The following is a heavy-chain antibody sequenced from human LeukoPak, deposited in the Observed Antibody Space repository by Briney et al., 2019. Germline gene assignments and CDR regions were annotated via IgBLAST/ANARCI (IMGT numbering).Heavy chain of an antibody. V-gene: IGHV3-48*03. J-gene: IGHJ4*02. D-gene: IGHD5-24*01. Sequence: PGGSLRLSCAASGFTFGSYEMNWVRQAPGKALEWVSYISSSGSTIYYADSVKGRFTISRDNAKNSLYLQMNSLRAEDTAVYYCASLDGYNYDWGQGTLVTVSS. CDR3: ASLDGYNYD. CDR2: ISSSGSTI. CDR1: GFTFGSYE.